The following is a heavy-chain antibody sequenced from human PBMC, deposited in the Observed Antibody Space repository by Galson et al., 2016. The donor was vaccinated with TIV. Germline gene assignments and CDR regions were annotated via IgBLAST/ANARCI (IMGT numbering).Heavy chain of an antibody. CDR1: GFTFSSYD. CDR2: IWYDGNDK. J-gene: IGHJ6*02. CDR3: ARDRKYYDILTAGNSYYGMDV. V-gene: IGHV3-33*01. Sequence: SLRLSCAASGFTFSSYDMHWVRQAPGKGLQWVAVIWYDGNDKYYADSVKGRFTISRDNSKNTLYLQMNSRRFEDTAVYYCARDRKYYDILTAGNSYYGMDVWGQGTTVTVSS. D-gene: IGHD3-9*01.